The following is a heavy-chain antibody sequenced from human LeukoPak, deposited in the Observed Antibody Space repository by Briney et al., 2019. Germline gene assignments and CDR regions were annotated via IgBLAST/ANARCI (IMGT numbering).Heavy chain of an antibody. CDR3: ARMGGYSGYATH. CDR2: IYSSGSA. D-gene: IGHD5-12*01. Sequence: PSETLSLTCSVSGGSISPYYWSWIRQPPGKGLEWIGYIYSSGSANYNPSLKGRVTISVDTSKNHFSLKLSSVTAADTAVYYCARMGGYSGYATHWGQGTLVTVSS. CDR1: GGSISPYY. V-gene: IGHV4-59*08. J-gene: IGHJ4*02.